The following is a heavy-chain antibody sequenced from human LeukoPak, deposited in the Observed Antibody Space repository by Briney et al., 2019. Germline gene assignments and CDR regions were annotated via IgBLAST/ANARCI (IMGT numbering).Heavy chain of an antibody. Sequence: SVKVSCKASGGTFSSYAISWVRQAPGQGLEWMGGIIPIFGTANYAQKFQGRVTITTDDSTSTAYMELSSLRSEDTAVYYCASGIAAAGTGQNWGQGTLVTVSS. J-gene: IGHJ4*02. CDR3: ASGIAAAGTGQN. CDR2: IIPIFGTA. CDR1: GGTFSSYA. V-gene: IGHV1-69*05. D-gene: IGHD6-13*01.